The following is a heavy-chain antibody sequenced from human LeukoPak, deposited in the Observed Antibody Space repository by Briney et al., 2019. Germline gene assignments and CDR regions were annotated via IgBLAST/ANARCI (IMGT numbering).Heavy chain of an antibody. V-gene: IGHV3-30*02. CDR3: AKAPVTTCRGAYCYPFDY. CDR1: GFTFSSYG. CDR2: IRYDGSNK. D-gene: IGHD2-21*01. J-gene: IGHJ4*02. Sequence: GGSLRLSCAASGFTFSSYGTHWVRQAPGKGLEWVAFIRYDGSNKFYADSVKGRFTISRDSSKNTLFLQMNRLRPEDAAVYYCAKAPVTTCRGAYCYPFDYWGQGTLVTVSS.